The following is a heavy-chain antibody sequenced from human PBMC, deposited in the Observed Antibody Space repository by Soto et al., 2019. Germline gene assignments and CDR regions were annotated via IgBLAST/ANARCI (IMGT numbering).Heavy chain of an antibody. J-gene: IGHJ4*02. Sequence: GGSLRLSCAASGFTFSSYWMHWVRQAPGKGLVWVSRINSDGSSTSYADSVKGRFTISRDNAKNTLYLQMNSLRAEDTAVYYCARDYRAYYYDSSGYDYWGQGTLVTVSS. V-gene: IGHV3-74*01. CDR2: INSDGSST. CDR1: GFTFSSYW. D-gene: IGHD3-22*01. CDR3: ARDYRAYYYDSSGYDY.